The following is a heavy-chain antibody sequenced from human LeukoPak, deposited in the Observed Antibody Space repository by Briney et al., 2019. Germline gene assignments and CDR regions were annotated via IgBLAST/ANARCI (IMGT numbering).Heavy chain of an antibody. D-gene: IGHD1-7*01. CDR1: GGSISSGSYY. CDR2: IYTSGST. Sequence: PSETLSLTCTVSGGSISSGSYYWSWIRQPAGKGLEWIGRIYTSGSTNYNPSLKSRVTMSVDTSKNQFSLKLSSVTAADTAVYYCARGITGTTGDYYYYYMDVWGKGTTVTVSS. J-gene: IGHJ6*03. V-gene: IGHV4-61*02. CDR3: ARGITGTTGDYYYYYMDV.